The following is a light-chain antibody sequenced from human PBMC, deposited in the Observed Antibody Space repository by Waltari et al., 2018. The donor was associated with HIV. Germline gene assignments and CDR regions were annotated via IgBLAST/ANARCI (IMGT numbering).Light chain of an antibody. Sequence: DIQLTQSPSSLSASVVDRVTIACRASQGISNYLACFQQKPGKAPKSLIYAASSLQSGVPSKISGRESGTDFTYTISSLQSEDVATYYSQQNNSYPYTFGPGTKLEIK. CDR2: AAS. CDR1: QGISNY. V-gene: IGKV1-16*02. CDR3: QQNNSYPYT. J-gene: IGKJ2*01.